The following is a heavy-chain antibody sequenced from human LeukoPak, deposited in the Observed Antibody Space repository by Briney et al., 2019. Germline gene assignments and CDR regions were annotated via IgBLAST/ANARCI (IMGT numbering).Heavy chain of an antibody. V-gene: IGHV4-34*01. CDR2: INHSGST. D-gene: IGHD2-2*01. CDR1: GGSFSGYY. CDR3: ARGFVGCSSTSCSRSMAHY. J-gene: IGHJ4*02. Sequence: SETLSLTCAVYGGSFSGYYWSWIRQPPGKGLEWIGEINHSGSTNYNPSLKSRVTISVDTSKNQFSLKLSSVTVADTAVYYCARGFVGCSSTSCSRSMAHYWGQGTLVTVSS.